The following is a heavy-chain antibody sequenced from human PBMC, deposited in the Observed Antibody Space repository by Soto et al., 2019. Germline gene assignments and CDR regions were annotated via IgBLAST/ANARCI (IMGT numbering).Heavy chain of an antibody. J-gene: IGHJ4*02. D-gene: IGHD2-15*01. CDR3: ARVVVAATGYYFDY. Sequence: SVKVACKASGGSFSSYAISWVRQAPGQGLEWMGGIIPIFGTANYAQKFQGRVTITADKSTSTAYMELSSLRSEDTAVYYCARVVVAATGYYFDYWGQGTLVTVSS. V-gene: IGHV1-69*06. CDR1: GGSFSSYA. CDR2: IIPIFGTA.